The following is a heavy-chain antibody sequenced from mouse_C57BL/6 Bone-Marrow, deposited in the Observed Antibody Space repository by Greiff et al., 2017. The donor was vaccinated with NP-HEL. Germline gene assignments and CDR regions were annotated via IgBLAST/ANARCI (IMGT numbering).Heavy chain of an antibody. CDR1: GYSITSGYY. J-gene: IGHJ2*01. Sequence: EVKLQESGPGLVKPSQSLSLTCSVTGYSITSGYYWNWIRQFPGNKLEWMGYISYDGSNNYNPSLKNRISITRDTSKNQFFLKLNSVTTEDTATSYCARERGITTGVDFDDWGQGTTLTVSS. CDR2: ISYDGSN. V-gene: IGHV3-6*01. CDR3: ARERGITTGVDFDD. D-gene: IGHD1-1*01.